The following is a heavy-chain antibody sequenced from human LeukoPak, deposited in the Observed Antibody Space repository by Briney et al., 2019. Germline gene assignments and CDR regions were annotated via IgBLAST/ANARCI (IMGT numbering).Heavy chain of an antibody. J-gene: IGHJ4*02. CDR3: AKVAGDSSGYSHFDY. CDR1: GFTFSSYG. Sequence: PGRSLRLSCAASGFTFSSYGMHWVRQAPGKGLEWVAVISYDGSNKYYADSVKGRFTISRDNSKNTLYLQMNSLRAEDTAVYYCAKVAGDSSGYSHFDYWGQGTLVTVSS. CDR2: ISYDGSNK. V-gene: IGHV3-30*18. D-gene: IGHD3-22*01.